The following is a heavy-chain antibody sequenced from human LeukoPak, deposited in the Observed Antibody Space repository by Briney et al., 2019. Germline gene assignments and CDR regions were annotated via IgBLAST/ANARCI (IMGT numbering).Heavy chain of an antibody. CDR3: ARVVSRSSSWSIYYYYYMDV. CDR1: GYTFTSYD. V-gene: IGHV1-8*01. D-gene: IGHD6-13*01. Sequence: ASVKVSCKASGYTFTSYDINWVRQATGQGLEWMGWMNPNSGNTGYAQKFQGRVTMTRNTSISIAYMELSSLRSEDTAVYYCARVVSRSSSWSIYYYYYMDVWGKGTTVTVSS. CDR2: MNPNSGNT. J-gene: IGHJ6*03.